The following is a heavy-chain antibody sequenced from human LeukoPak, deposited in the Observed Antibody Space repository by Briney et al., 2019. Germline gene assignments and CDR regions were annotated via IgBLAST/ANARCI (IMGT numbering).Heavy chain of an antibody. J-gene: IGHJ4*02. D-gene: IGHD1-26*01. CDR2: ISGSGGST. Sequence: GSLRLSFAASGFPFSSYAMSWVRQAPGKGLEWVSAISGSGGSTYYADSVKGRFTISRDNSKNTLYLQMNSLRAEDTAVYYCAAGATRYYFDYWGQGTLVTVSS. V-gene: IGHV3-23*01. CDR1: GFPFSSYA. CDR3: AAGATRYYFDY.